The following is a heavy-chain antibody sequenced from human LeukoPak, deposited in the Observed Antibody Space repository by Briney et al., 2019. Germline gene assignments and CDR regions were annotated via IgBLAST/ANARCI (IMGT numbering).Heavy chain of an antibody. CDR2: ISPNSGGT. D-gene: IGHD3-10*01. V-gene: IGHV1-2*02. J-gene: IGHJ6*03. CDR3: ASSSLLLSFGEDYMDV. CDR1: GYTFTTYG. Sequence: ASVKVSCKASGYTFTTYGISWVRQAPGQGLEWMGWISPNSGGTNYAQKFQGRVTMTRDTSISTAYMELSRLRSDDTAVYYCASSSLLLSFGEDYMDVWGKGTTVTISS.